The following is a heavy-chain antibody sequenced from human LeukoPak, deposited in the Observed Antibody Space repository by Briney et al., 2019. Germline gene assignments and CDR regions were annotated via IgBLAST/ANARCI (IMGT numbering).Heavy chain of an antibody. Sequence: ASVKVSCKASGYTFTSYGISWVRQAPGQGLEWMGWISAYNGNTNYAQKLQGRVTITTDTPTSTAYMELRSLRSDDTAVYYCARVVSSYYYDSSGYPTQVYYFDYWGQGTLVTVSS. J-gene: IGHJ4*02. D-gene: IGHD3-22*01. CDR3: ARVVSSYYYDSSGYPTQVYYFDY. CDR2: ISAYNGNT. V-gene: IGHV1-18*01. CDR1: GYTFTSYG.